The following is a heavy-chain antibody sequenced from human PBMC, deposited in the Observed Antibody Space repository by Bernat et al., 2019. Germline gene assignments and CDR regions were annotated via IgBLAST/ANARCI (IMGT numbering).Heavy chain of an antibody. D-gene: IGHD2-2*01. J-gene: IGHJ6*02. V-gene: IGHV1-2*04. CDR1: GYTFTGYY. Sequence: QVQLVQSGAEVKKPGASVKVSCKASGYTFTGYYMHWVRQAPGQGLEWMGWINPNSGGTNYAQKLQGWVTMTRDTSISTAYMELSRLRSDDTAVYYCARGYCSSTSCYPYGMDVWGQGTTVTVSS. CDR2: INPNSGGT. CDR3: ARGYCSSTSCYPYGMDV.